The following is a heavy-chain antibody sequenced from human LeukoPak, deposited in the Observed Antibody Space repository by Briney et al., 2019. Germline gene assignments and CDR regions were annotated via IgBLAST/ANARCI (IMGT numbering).Heavy chain of an antibody. V-gene: IGHV1-24*01. CDR2: LDPEDGET. D-gene: IGHD3-10*01. J-gene: IGHJ4*02. CDR3: ATKPTYGSGSYYGYFDY. Sequence: ASVKVSCKVSGYTLTELSMHWVRQAPGKGLEWMGGLDPEDGETIYAQKFQGRVTMTEDTSTDTAYMELSSLRSEDTAVYYCATKPTYGSGSYYGYFDYWGQGTLVTVSS. CDR1: GYTLTELS.